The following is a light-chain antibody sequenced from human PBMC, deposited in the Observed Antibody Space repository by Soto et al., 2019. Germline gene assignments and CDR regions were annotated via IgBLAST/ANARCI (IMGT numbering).Light chain of an antibody. V-gene: IGKV3-15*01. CDR2: GAS. Sequence: EIVLTQSPGTLSLSPGERATLSCRSSQSVSSGYLAWYQQKPGQAPRLLIYGASTRATGIPARFSGSGSGTEFTPTISSLQSEDFAVYYCQQYNNWPPWTFGQGTKVDIK. J-gene: IGKJ1*01. CDR1: QSVSSGY. CDR3: QQYNNWPPWT.